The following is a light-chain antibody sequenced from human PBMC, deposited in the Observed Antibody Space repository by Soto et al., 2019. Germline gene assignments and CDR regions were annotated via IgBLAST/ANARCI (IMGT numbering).Light chain of an antibody. V-gene: IGKV1-9*01. J-gene: IGKJ2*01. CDR1: QGISSD. CDR2: GAS. CDR3: QHLNTYPRT. Sequence: DIQLTQSPSFLSASVEDRVTITCRASQGISSDLAWYQQPPGKAPKLLIYGASTLQRGVSSRFSGSGSGTEFTLTISSLQPEDFATYYCQHLNTYPRTFGQGTKLEVK.